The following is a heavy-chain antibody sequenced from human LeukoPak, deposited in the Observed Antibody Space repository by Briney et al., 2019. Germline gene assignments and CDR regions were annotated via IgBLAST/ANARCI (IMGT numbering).Heavy chain of an antibody. CDR1: GYSFTSYW. J-gene: IGHJ4*02. CDR2: IYPGDSDT. CDR3: ARQKVDTAMATYYFDY. Sequence: GESLKISCKGSGYSFTSYWIGWVRQMPGKGLEWMGIIYPGDSDTRYSPSFQGQVTISADKSISTAYLQWSSLKASDTAMYYCARQKVDTAMATYYFDYWGQGTLVTVSS. D-gene: IGHD5-18*01. V-gene: IGHV5-51*01.